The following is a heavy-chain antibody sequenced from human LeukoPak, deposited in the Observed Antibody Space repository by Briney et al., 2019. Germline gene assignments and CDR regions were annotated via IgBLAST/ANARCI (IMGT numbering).Heavy chain of an antibody. J-gene: IGHJ4*02. D-gene: IGHD2-15*01. CDR2: IKEDGSEK. CDR1: GFTSSSYW. CDR3: ARGRISSV. V-gene: IGHV3-7*01. Sequence: GGSLRLSCAASGFTSSSYWMSWVRQAPGKGLECVANIKEDGSEKYYVDSVKGRFTISRDNAKNSLYLQMNSLRVEDTAVYYCARGRISSVWGQGTLVTVSS.